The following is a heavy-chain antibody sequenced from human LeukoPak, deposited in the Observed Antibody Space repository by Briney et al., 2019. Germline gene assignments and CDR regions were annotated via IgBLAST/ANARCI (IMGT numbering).Heavy chain of an antibody. J-gene: IGHJ4*02. CDR3: ARDLHYDSSGYYLGY. V-gene: IGHV3-21*04. CDR1: GFTFSSYS. D-gene: IGHD3-22*01. Sequence: GGSLRLSCAASGFTFSSYSMNWVRQAPGKGLEWVSSISSSSSYIYYADSVKGRFTISRDNAKNSLYLQMNSLRAEDTAVYYCARDLHYDSSGYYLGYWGQGTLVTVSS. CDR2: ISSSSSYI.